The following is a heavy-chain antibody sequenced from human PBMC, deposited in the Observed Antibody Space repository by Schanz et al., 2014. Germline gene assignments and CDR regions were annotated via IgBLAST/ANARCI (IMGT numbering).Heavy chain of an antibody. V-gene: IGHV3-11*01. D-gene: IGHD3-3*01. Sequence: QVQLLESRGGLFKPGGSLRLSCAGSGFTFADYYMTWIRQAPGKGLEWISYVSSYDTTVSYADSVKGRFTISRDNAKNSVYLQMNSLRVEDTAVYYCARYGFRKFGVVYGLAVWGQGTTVTVS. CDR2: VSSYDTTV. CDR3: ARYGFRKFGVVYGLAV. J-gene: IGHJ6*02. CDR1: GFTFADYY.